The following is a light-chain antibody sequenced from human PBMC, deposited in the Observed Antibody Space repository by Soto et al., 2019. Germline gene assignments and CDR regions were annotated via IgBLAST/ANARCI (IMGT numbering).Light chain of an antibody. Sequence: QSVLTQPPSASGTPGERVTISFSGSSSNIGSNTVNWYQQLPGTAPKLLIYSNSQRPSGVPDRFSGSKSGTSASLAISGLQSEDEADYYCAAWDDSLNGFYVFGTGTKVTVL. J-gene: IGLJ1*01. CDR3: AAWDDSLNGFYV. V-gene: IGLV1-44*01. CDR1: SSNIGSNT. CDR2: SNS.